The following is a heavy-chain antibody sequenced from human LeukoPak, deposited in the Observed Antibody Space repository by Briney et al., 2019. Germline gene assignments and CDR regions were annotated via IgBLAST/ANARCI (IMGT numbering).Heavy chain of an antibody. CDR1: GYTFTSYG. D-gene: IGHD4-17*01. J-gene: IGHJ6*02. V-gene: IGHV1-69*13. Sequence: SVKVSCKASGYTFTSYGISWVRQAPGQGLEWMGGIIPIFGTANYAQKFQGRVTITADESTSTAYMELSSLRSEDTAVYYCARVGPSDYAFYYYYGMDVWGQGTTVTVSS. CDR2: IIPIFGTA. CDR3: ARVGPSDYAFYYYYGMDV.